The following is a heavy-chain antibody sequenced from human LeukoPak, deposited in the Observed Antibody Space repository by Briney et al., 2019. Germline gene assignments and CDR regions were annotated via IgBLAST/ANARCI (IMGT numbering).Heavy chain of an antibody. CDR1: GFTFNNYW. CDR3: AKAEWELTFDY. J-gene: IGHJ4*02. CDR2: IKQDGSEK. Sequence: GGSLRLSCAASGFTFNNYWMSWVRQAPGKGLEWVAYIKQDGSEKYYVDSVEGRFTISRDNSKNTLYLQMNSLRAEDTAVYYCAKAEWELTFDYWGQGTLVTVSS. D-gene: IGHD1-26*01. V-gene: IGHV3-7*03.